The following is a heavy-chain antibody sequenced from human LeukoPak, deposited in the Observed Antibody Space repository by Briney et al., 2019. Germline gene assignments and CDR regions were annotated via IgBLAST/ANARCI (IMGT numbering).Heavy chain of an antibody. CDR2: MNPNSGNT. D-gene: IGHD3-22*01. CDR1: GYTFTSYD. Sequence: ASVKVSCKASGYTFTSYDINWVRQATGQGLEWMGWMNPNSGNTGYAQKFQGRVTMTRNTSISTAYMELSSLRSEDTAVYYCASPNYYDGRDYGMDVWGQGTTVTVSS. J-gene: IGHJ6*02. V-gene: IGHV1-8*01. CDR3: ASPNYYDGRDYGMDV.